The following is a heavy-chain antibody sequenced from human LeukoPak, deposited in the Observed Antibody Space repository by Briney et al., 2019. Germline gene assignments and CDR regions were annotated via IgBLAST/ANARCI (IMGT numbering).Heavy chain of an antibody. CDR3: ARESSGLYYYYYYMDV. CDR1: GFTFSSYS. Sequence: GGSLRLSCAASGFTFSSYSMTWVRQAPGKGLEWVSSISSSSSYIYYADSVKGRFTISRDNAKNSLYLQMNSLRAEDTAVYYCARESSGLYYYYYYMDVWGKGTTVNVSS. CDR2: ISSSSSYI. J-gene: IGHJ6*03. V-gene: IGHV3-21*01. D-gene: IGHD2-8*02.